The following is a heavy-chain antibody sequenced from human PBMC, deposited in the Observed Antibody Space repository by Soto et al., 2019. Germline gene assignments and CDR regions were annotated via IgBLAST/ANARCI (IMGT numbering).Heavy chain of an antibody. J-gene: IGHJ3*02. CDR3: ARHADTGYDIKRAFDI. Sequence: QLQLQESGPGLVKPSKTLSPTCTVSGGSISSSGYYWGWIRQPPGKGLEWIGSIYYGRDTYYTPSLKSRITISIDTSRNQFSLKLSSVTAADTAVYYCARHADTGYDIKRAFDIWGQGTMVTVSS. D-gene: IGHD5-12*01. CDR1: GGSISSSGYY. V-gene: IGHV4-39*01. CDR2: IYYGRDT.